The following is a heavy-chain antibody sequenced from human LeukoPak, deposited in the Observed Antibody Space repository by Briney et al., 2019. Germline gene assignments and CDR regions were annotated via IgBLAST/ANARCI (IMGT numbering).Heavy chain of an antibody. J-gene: IGHJ4*02. D-gene: IGHD3-22*01. Sequence: ASVKVSCKASGYTFTGHYMHWVRQAPGQGLEWMGWINTNSGGTNYAQKFQGRVTMTRDTSISTAYMELSRLRSDDTAVYYCARVRDYYDSSGSFDYWGQGTLVTVSS. CDR3: ARVRDYYDSSGSFDY. CDR2: INTNSGGT. CDR1: GYTFTGHY. V-gene: IGHV1-2*02.